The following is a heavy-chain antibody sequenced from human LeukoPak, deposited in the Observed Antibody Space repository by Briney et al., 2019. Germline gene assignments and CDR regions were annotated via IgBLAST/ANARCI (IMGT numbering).Heavy chain of an antibody. CDR3: ARVWAQDPKRAFDI. CDR2: IHHSGST. Sequence: SETLSLTCAVSGYSISSGYYWGWIRQSPGRGLEWIGTIHHSGSTYYNPSLKSRVTISVDTSKNQFALKLSSVTAADTAVYYCARVWAQDPKRAFDIWGKGTMVTVFS. D-gene: IGHD3-16*01. CDR1: GYSISSGYY. J-gene: IGHJ3*02. V-gene: IGHV4-38-2*01.